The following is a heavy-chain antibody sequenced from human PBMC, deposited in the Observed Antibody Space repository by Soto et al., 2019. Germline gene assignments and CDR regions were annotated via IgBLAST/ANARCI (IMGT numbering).Heavy chain of an antibody. CDR3: ARDITMVRGVKGIWFDP. D-gene: IGHD3-10*01. V-gene: IGHV4-39*02. Sequence: SETLSLTCTVSGGSISSSSYYWGWIRQPPGKGLEWIGSIYYSGSTYDNPSLKSRVTISVDTSKNQFSLKLSSVTAADTAVYYCARDITMVRGVKGIWFDPWGQGTLVTVSS. CDR2: IYYSGST. CDR1: GGSISSSSYY. J-gene: IGHJ5*02.